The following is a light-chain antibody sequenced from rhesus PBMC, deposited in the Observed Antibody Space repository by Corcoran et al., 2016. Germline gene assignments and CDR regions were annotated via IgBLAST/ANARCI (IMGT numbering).Light chain of an antibody. Sequence: QAALTQPRSVSGSPGQSVTISCTGTNSDIGGYNYVSWYQQHPGTAPKLMISEVSKRPSGVSDRFSGSKSGNTASLTISGLQAEDEADYYGSSYTSSNTFVFGTGTRLTVL. CDR3: SSYTSSNTFV. CDR2: EVS. V-gene: IGLV2-32*02. CDR1: NSDIGGYNY. J-gene: IGLJ1*01.